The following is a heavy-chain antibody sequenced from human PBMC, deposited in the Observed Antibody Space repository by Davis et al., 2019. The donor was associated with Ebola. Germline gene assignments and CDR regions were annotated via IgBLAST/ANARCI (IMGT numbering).Heavy chain of an antibody. CDR2: ISGSGGDT. CDR3: ARDGPNYDVDY. V-gene: IGHV3-23*01. Sequence: GESLKISCVASGFTFSNYAMTWVRQPPEKGLEWVSTISGSGGDTYYADSVKGRFTISRDTSKNTLYLQMNSLRVDDTAVYFCARDGPNYDVDYWGQGTLVTVSA. J-gene: IGHJ4*02. D-gene: IGHD3-22*01. CDR1: GFTFSNYA.